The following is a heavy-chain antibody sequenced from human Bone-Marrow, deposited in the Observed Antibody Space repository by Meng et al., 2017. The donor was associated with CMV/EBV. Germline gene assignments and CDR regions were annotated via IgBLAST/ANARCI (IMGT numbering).Heavy chain of an antibody. CDR3: ARKIYYGSGSYPDY. CDR1: GFTFDDYW. V-gene: IGHV3-21*01. J-gene: IGHJ4*02. Sequence: GESLKISCAASGFTFDDYWMSWARQAPGKGLEWVSSISSSSSYIYYADSVKGRFTISRDNAKNTLYLQMNSLRAEDTAVYYCARKIYYGSGSYPDYWGQGTLVTVSS. CDR2: ISSSSSYI. D-gene: IGHD3-10*01.